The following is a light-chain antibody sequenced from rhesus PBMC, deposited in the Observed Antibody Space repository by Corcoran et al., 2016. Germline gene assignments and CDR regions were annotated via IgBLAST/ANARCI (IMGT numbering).Light chain of an antibody. CDR2: LGS. Sequence: DIVMTQTPLSLPVTPGEPASISCRASQSLLYSNGNTYLFWYLLKPRHYPQVLFYLGSNRASGVPDSYCGIGSGTNSTLKISRVEDEDVGLYYCFHDMQLPWTFGQGTKVEIK. J-gene: IGKJ1*01. CDR3: FHDMQLPWT. CDR1: QSLLYSNGNTY. V-gene: IGKV2-78*01.